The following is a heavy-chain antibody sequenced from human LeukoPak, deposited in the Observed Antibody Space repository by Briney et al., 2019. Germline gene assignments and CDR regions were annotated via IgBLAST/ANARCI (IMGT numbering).Heavy chain of an antibody. CDR1: GFTFSSYA. CDR3: ARDKDGYSYGTTSFDY. Sequence: PRRSVRLSCVASGFTFSSYAMHWVRQAPGKGLEWVSYISSSGSTIYYADSVKGRFTISRDNAKNSLYLQMNSLRAEDTAVYYCARDKDGYSYGTTSFDYWGQGTLVTVSS. CDR2: ISSSGSTI. V-gene: IGHV3-48*04. J-gene: IGHJ4*02. D-gene: IGHD5-18*01.